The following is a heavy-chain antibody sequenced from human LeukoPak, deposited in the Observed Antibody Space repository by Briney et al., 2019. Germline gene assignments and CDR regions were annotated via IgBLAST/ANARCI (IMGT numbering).Heavy chain of an antibody. CDR3: ARDRVIAAAGPHFDY. Sequence: ASVKVFCKASGYTFTSYGISWVRQAPGQGLEWMGWISAYNGNTNYAQKLQGRVTMTTDTSTSTAYMELRSLRSDDTAVYYCARDRVIAAAGPHFDYWGQGTLVTVSS. V-gene: IGHV1-18*01. D-gene: IGHD6-13*01. CDR2: ISAYNGNT. J-gene: IGHJ4*02. CDR1: GYTFTSYG.